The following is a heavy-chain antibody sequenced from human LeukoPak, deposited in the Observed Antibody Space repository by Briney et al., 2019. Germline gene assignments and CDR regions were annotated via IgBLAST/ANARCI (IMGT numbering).Heavy chain of an antibody. CDR1: GFTFSSFA. J-gene: IGHJ4*02. Sequence: PGGSLRLSCAVSGFTFSSFAMSWVRPAPGKGLGWVSTISDSGGSTYYADSVKGRFTISRDNSKNTVYLQMNSLRDEDTAVYYCAKDQLKYQLGRELDYWGQGTLVTVSS. CDR3: AKDQLKYQLGRELDY. CDR2: ISDSGGST. V-gene: IGHV3-23*01. D-gene: IGHD2-2*01.